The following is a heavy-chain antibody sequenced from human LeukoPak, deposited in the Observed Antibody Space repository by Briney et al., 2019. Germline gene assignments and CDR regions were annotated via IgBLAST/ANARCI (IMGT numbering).Heavy chain of an antibody. D-gene: IGHD4-11*01. V-gene: IGHV1-2*02. Sequence: ASVKVSCKAFGYSFTGYYMHWVRQAPGQGLEWMGWINPDSGGTNYAQKFQGRVTMTRDTSITTAYMELSRLTSDDTAVYYCASGYSDYADYYNYYMDVWGKGTTVTVSS. CDR2: INPDSGGT. J-gene: IGHJ6*03. CDR3: ASGYSDYADYYNYYMDV. CDR1: GYSFTGYY.